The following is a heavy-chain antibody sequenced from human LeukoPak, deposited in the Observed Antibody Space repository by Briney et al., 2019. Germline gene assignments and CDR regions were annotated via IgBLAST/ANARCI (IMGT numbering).Heavy chain of an antibody. CDR3: ARDHISHYDVLTGSDY. Sequence: ASVKVSCTTSGYTFRNYGVNWVRQAPGQGLEWMGWISPFTGDKNYAQNLQGRLTMTTDTSTTTAYMELRSLRSDDTAVYYCARDHISHYDVLTGSDYWGQGTLVTVSS. V-gene: IGHV1-18*01. D-gene: IGHD3-9*01. CDR2: ISPFTGDK. J-gene: IGHJ4*02. CDR1: GYTFRNYG.